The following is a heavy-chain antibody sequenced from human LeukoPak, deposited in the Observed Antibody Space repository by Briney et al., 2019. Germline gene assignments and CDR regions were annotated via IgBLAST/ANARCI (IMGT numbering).Heavy chain of an antibody. J-gene: IGHJ4*02. CDR1: GFTFSTYS. CDR2: INPDGSEK. CDR3: ARGGGRLSGY. Sequence: GGSLRLSCAASGFTFSTYSMNWVRQAPGKGLEWVANINPDGSEKHYVDSVTGRFTVSRDNAKNSLYLQMDSPRAEDTAVYYCARGGGRLSGYWGQGTLVTVSS. D-gene: IGHD1-26*01. V-gene: IGHV3-7*05.